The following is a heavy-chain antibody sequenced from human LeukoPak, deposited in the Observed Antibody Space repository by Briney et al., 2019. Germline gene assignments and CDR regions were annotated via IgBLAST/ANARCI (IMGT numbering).Heavy chain of an antibody. V-gene: IGHV1-46*01. D-gene: IGHD2-15*01. Sequence: ASVKVSCKASGYTVTSYYMRWLRQAPGQRLESIGIINPSGGSTSYAQKFQGRVTMTRDTSTSTVYMELSSLRSEDTAVYYCARDWAYCSGGTCYFDYWGQGTLVTVSS. CDR1: GYTVTSYY. J-gene: IGHJ4*02. CDR2: INPSGGST. CDR3: ARDWAYCSGGTCYFDY.